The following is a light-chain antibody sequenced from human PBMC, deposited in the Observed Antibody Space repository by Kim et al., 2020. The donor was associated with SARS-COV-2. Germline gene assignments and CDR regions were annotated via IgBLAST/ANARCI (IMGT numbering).Light chain of an antibody. CDR3: CSYTTSSTVI. Sequence: GQSITRACTGTSSEVGGYNYVSSYQQHPGKAPKLIIYDVNSRPAGVSNRFSGYKSGNTASLTISGLQADDEADYYCCSYTTSSTVIFGGGTQLTVL. CDR2: DVN. J-gene: IGLJ2*01. V-gene: IGLV2-14*03. CDR1: SSEVGGYNY.